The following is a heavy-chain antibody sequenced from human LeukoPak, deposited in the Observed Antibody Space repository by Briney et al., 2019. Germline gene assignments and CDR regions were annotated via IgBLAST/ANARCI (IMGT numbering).Heavy chain of an antibody. CDR3: ARDGEKWVIGWFDQ. D-gene: IGHD2-8*01. V-gene: IGHV3-48*04. J-gene: IGHJ5*02. Sequence: GGSLRLSCAASGFTFSHYSMHWVRQAPGKGLECVSYINDNSDTIFYADSVKGRFTISRDNAKNSLYLQMNSLGAEDTAVYYCARDGEKWVIGWFDQWGQGTPVTVSS. CDR2: INDNSDTI. CDR1: GFTFSHYS.